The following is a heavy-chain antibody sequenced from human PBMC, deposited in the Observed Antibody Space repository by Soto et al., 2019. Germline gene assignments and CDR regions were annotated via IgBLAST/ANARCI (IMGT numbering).Heavy chain of an antibody. J-gene: IGHJ4*02. V-gene: IGHV3-23*01. CDR3: AKEAAVNTFGRVFGNPFDN. Sequence: EVQLLESGGGLVQPGGSLRLSCAASGFTFSSYAMSWVRQVPGKGLEWVSTIHGSGGPTNYADSVKGRFTISRDNSKNMLYLQMNSLSGEDTGVYYCAKEAAVNTFGRVFGNPFDNWGQGSLVTVSS. CDR2: IHGSGGPT. D-gene: IGHD3-16*01. CDR1: GFTFSSYA.